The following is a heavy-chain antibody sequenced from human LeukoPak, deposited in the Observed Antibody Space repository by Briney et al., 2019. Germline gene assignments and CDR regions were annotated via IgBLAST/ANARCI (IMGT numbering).Heavy chain of an antibody. V-gene: IGHV3-48*03. Sequence: GGSLRLSFTASGFTLSSYEMNWVGKAPGKGLEWVSKVSTGRSSMYYADSVKGRFTISRDNAKNSLFLQMNSLRAEDTAIYYCARRFDLWGQGTLVTVSS. CDR1: GFTLSSYE. CDR2: VSTGRSSM. J-gene: IGHJ5*02. CDR3: ARRFDL.